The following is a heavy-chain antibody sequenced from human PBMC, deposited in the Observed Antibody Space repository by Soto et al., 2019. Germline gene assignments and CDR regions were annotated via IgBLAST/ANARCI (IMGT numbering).Heavy chain of an antibody. D-gene: IGHD2-15*01. CDR1: GFAFSGCY. CDR2: ISTTGSST. Sequence: PGGSLRLSCAASGFAFSGCYMSWLRQPPGKGLEWVSYISTTGSSTDYADSVKGRFTISRDNAKNSLYLQMSSLRADDTAVYYCATRCCSGDSCYLDYWGQRSQVPVSS. CDR3: ATRCCSGDSCYLDY. V-gene: IGHV3-11*01. J-gene: IGHJ4*02.